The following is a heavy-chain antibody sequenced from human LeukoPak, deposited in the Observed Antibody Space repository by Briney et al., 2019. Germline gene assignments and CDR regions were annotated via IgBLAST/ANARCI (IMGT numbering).Heavy chain of an antibody. D-gene: IGHD2-21*01. CDR1: GFTFSSYG. CDR2: ISYDGSNK. V-gene: IGHV3-30*18. J-gene: IGHJ4*02. CDR3: AKDLELLDY. Sequence: PGGSLRLSCAASGFTFSSYGMHWVRQAPGKGLEWVAVISYDGSNKYYADSVKGRFTISRDNSKNTLYLQLNSLRAEDTAVYYCAKDLELLDYWGQGTLVTVSS.